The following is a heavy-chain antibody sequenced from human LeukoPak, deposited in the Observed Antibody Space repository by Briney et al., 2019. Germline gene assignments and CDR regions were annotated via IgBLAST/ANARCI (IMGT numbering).Heavy chain of an antibody. CDR2: IYYSGSS. CDR1: GGSISSSSYY. J-gene: IGHJ4*02. D-gene: IGHD3-22*01. Sequence: SETLSLTCNVSGGSISSSSYYWGWIRQPPGKGLDWIGSIYYSGSSYYYPSLKSRVTISVDTSKNQFSLKLSSVTAADTAVYYCASIDSSGYLYYFDYWGQGTLVTVSS. V-gene: IGHV4-39*01. CDR3: ASIDSSGYLYYFDY.